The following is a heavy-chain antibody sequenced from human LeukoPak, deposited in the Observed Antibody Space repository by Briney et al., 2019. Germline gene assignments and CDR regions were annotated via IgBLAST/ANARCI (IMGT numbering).Heavy chain of an antibody. Sequence: GGSLRLSCAASAFSFSKFALNWVRQAPGKGLEWVSYINSIAVTTHYAESVRGRFTISRDNAKNSLYLQMNSLRVEDTAVYYCARGRYYNDSSGFYPGFDCWGQGTLVTVSS. V-gene: IGHV3-48*03. CDR1: AFSFSKFA. J-gene: IGHJ4*02. CDR2: INSIAVTT. D-gene: IGHD3-22*01. CDR3: ARGRYYNDSSGFYPGFDC.